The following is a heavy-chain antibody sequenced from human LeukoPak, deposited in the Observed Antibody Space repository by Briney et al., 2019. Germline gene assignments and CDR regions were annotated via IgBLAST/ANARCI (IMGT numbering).Heavy chain of an antibody. CDR1: GGSFSGYY. CDR2: INHSGST. CDR3: AGLPGSGSFPHYFDY. V-gene: IGHV4-34*01. D-gene: IGHD3-10*01. J-gene: IGHJ4*02. Sequence: SETLSLTCAVYGGSFSGYYWSWIRQPPGKGLEWIGEINHSGSTNYNPSLKSRVTISVDTSKNQFSLKLSSVTAADTAVYYCAGLPGSGSFPHYFDYWGQGTLVTVSS.